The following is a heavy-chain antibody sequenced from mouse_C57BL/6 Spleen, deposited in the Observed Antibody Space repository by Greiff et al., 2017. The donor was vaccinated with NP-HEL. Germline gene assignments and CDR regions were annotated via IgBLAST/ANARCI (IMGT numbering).Heavy chain of an antibody. J-gene: IGHJ2*01. CDR1: GYTFTSYW. CDR3: AREGVTTVVAPLDY. CDR2: IDPSDSET. D-gene: IGHD1-1*01. Sequence: QVQLQQPGAELVRPGSSVKLSCKASGYTFTSYWMHWVKQRPIQGLEWIGNIDPSDSETHYNQKFKDKATLTVDKSSSTAYMQLSSLTSEDSAVYYCAREGVTTVVAPLDYWGKGTTLTVSS. V-gene: IGHV1-52*01.